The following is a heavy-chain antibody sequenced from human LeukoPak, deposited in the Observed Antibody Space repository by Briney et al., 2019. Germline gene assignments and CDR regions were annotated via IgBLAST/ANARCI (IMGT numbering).Heavy chain of an antibody. V-gene: IGHV4-34*01. CDR1: GGSFSGYY. J-gene: IGHJ4*02. D-gene: IGHD6-13*01. CDR2: INHSGST. CDR3: AREPQRRYFDY. Sequence: PSETLSLTCAVYGGSFSGYYWSWIRQPPGKGLEWIGEINHSGSTNYNPSLKSRVTISVDTSKNQFSLKLSSVTAADTAVYYCAREPQRRYFDYWGQGTLVTVSS.